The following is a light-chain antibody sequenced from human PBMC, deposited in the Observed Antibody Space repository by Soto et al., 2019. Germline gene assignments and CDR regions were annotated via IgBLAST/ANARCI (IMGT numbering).Light chain of an antibody. CDR3: SSYTSSSTLSF. CDR2: DVS. V-gene: IGLV2-14*01. Sequence: QSALTQPASVSGSPGQSITISCTGTSSDVGGYNYVSWYQQHPGKAPKLMIYDVSNRPSGVSNRFSGSKSGNTASLTISGLQAEDEADYYCSSYTSSSTLSFFGTGTQLTVL. CDR1: SSDVGGYNY. J-gene: IGLJ1*01.